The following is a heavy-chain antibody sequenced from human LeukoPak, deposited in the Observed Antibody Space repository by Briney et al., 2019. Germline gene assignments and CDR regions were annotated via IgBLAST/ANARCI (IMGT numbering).Heavy chain of an antibody. CDR2: IYYSGST. Sequence: SETLSLTCTVSGGSISTYSWSWIRQPPGKGLEYIGYIYYSGSTNYNPSLKSRVTMSLDTSKNQFSLKLSSVTAADTAVYYCAREEVAHGFDIWGQGTMVTVSS. D-gene: IGHD5-12*01. CDR1: GGSISTYS. V-gene: IGHV4-59*01. CDR3: AREEVAHGFDI. J-gene: IGHJ3*02.